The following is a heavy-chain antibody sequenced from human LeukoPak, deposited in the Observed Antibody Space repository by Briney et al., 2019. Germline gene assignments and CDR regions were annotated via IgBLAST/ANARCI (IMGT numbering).Heavy chain of an antibody. CDR2: ISDIGSI. CDR1: GGSISSSRYY. CDR3: AGHHPRNTVDF. J-gene: IGHJ4*02. D-gene: IGHD2-8*02. V-gene: IGHV4-61*05. Sequence: SETLSLTCTVSGGSISSSRYYWSWIRQPPGKGLEWIAYISDIGSINYNPSLKGRVTISLDTSKNQFSLKLSSVTAADTAVYYCAGHHPRNTVDFWGQGTLVTVSS.